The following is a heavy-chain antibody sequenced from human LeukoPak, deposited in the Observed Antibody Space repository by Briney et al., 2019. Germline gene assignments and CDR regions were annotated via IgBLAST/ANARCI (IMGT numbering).Heavy chain of an antibody. D-gene: IGHD6-6*01. CDR2: FYYSGST. CDR1: GGSISSYY. Sequence: SETLSLTCNVSGGSISSYYWSWIRQPPGKGLEWIGYFYYSGSTNYNPSLKSRVTILVDTSKNQFPLKLSSVTAADTAVYYCARGGGSSSLFGYWGQGALVTVSS. J-gene: IGHJ4*02. V-gene: IGHV4-59*01. CDR3: ARGGGSSSLFGY.